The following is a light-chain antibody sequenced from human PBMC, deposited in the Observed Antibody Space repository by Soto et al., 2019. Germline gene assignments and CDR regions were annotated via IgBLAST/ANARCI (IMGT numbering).Light chain of an antibody. J-gene: IGKJ1*01. V-gene: IGKV3-15*01. CDR1: QSVSSN. Sequence: EIVMTQYPATRSLSPGERATLSWWASQSVSSNLAWYQQKPGQAPRLLIYGASTRATGIPARFSGSGSGTEFTLTISSLQSEDFAVYYCQQYNNWPTWTFGQGTKVDIK. CDR2: GAS. CDR3: QQYNNWPTWT.